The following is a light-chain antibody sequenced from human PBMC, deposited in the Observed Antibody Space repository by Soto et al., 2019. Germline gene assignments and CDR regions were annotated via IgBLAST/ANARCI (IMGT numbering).Light chain of an antibody. Sequence: QSALTQPASVSGSPGQSITISCTGTSSDVGSYNYVSWYQQHPGKAPKVMIYDVSNRPSGVSYRFSGSKSGNTASLTISGLQDEDEADYYCSSYTTSGTYVFGTGTKLTVL. V-gene: IGLV2-14*01. CDR2: DVS. J-gene: IGLJ1*01. CDR3: SSYTTSGTYV. CDR1: SSDVGSYNY.